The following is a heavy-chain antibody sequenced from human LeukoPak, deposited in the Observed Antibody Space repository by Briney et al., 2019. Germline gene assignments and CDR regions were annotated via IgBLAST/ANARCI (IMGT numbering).Heavy chain of an antibody. D-gene: IGHD5-24*01. V-gene: IGHV3-74*01. CDR3: ARALWGYNLIDYYYYYMDV. CDR1: GFTFGSYW. CDR2: INTDGSST. J-gene: IGHJ6*03. Sequence: GGSLRLSCAASGFTFGSYWMHWVRQAPGKGLVWVSRINTDGSSTSYADSVKGRFTISRDNAKNTLYLQMNSLRGEDSAVYFCARALWGYNLIDYYYYYMDVWGKGTTVTVSS.